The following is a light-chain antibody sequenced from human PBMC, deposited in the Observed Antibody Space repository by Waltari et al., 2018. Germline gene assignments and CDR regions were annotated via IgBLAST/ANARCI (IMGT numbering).Light chain of an antibody. CDR2: DVN. J-gene: IGLJ2*01. V-gene: IGLV2-18*02. Sequence: QSALTQPPSVSGSPGQSVTISCTGTSSDVGGYNRVSWYQQSPGTAPKLILYDVNIRPSGFPDRFSGSQSGYTASLTISGLQAEDEGHYYCSSYTNTGDTLVFGGGTELTVL. CDR1: SSDVGGYNR. CDR3: SSYTNTGDTLV.